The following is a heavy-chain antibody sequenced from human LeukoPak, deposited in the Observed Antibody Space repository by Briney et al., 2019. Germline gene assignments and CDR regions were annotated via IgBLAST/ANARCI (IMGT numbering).Heavy chain of an antibody. D-gene: IGHD3-9*01. V-gene: IGHV4-59*01. J-gene: IGHJ1*01. CDR2: MYYSGST. CDR3: ASMSGRVYDILTGYYPKYSLH. Sequence: PSETLSLTCNVSGGSITSYYWSWIRQPPGKGLEWIGYMYYSGSTNYNSSLKSRVTISVDTSKSQFSLNLTSVTAADTAVYYCASMSGRVYDILTGYYPKYSLHWGQGTLVTVSS. CDR1: GGSITSYY.